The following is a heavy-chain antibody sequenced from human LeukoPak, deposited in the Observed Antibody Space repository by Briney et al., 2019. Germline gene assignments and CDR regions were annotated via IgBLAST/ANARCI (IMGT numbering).Heavy chain of an antibody. D-gene: IGHD6-6*01. J-gene: IGHJ4*02. V-gene: IGHV3-23*01. CDR3: ATRGHSSSSGAPHFEF. CDR1: GFTFGGYA. Sequence: GGSLRLSCAASGFTFGGYAMSWVRQAPGKGLEWVSTISGSAGDTYYADSAKGRFTISRDNSKNTLYVQMNRLRAEHTAVYYCATRGHSSSSGAPHFEFWAQEPLVTVFS. CDR2: ISGSAGDT.